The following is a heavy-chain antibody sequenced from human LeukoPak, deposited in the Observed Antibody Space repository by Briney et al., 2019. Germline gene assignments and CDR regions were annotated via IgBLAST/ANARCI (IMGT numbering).Heavy chain of an antibody. V-gene: IGHV1-2*02. CDR2: INPNSGGT. CDR1: GYTFTGYY. CDR3: ARDCSGGSCYDY. D-gene: IGHD2-15*01. Sequence: ASVKVSCKASGYTFTGYYMHWVRQAPGQGLEWMGWINPNSGGTNYAQKFQGRVTMTRDTSISTAYMELSRLRSDDTAVCYCARDCSGGSCYDYWGQGTLVTVSS. J-gene: IGHJ4*02.